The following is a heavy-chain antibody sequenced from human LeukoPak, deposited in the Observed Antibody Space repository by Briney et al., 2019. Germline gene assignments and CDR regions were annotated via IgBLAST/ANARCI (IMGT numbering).Heavy chain of an antibody. CDR1: GFTFGSYW. CDR3: ARDLPNCDSSGYYDY. J-gene: IGHJ4*02. Sequence: GGSLRLSCAASGFTFGSYWMHWVRQGPGKGLVWVSRINDDGSNTAYADSVKGRFTVSRDNAKNTLYLQMNSLRAEDTAVYFCARDLPNCDSSGYYDYWGQGTLVTVSS. CDR2: INDDGSNT. V-gene: IGHV3-74*01. D-gene: IGHD3-22*01.